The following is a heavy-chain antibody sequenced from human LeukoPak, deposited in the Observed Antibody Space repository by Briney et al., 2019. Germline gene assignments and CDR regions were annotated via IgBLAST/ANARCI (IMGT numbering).Heavy chain of an antibody. CDR2: ISGGGETT. Sequence: PGGSLRLSCAASGFTFNNYAMNWVRQAPGKGLEWVSSISGGGETTYYADSAKGRFTISRDNSQNTLYLQMNSLRAEDTAVYYCARDYADYVGYFFFDYWGLGTLVTVSS. V-gene: IGHV3-23*01. D-gene: IGHD4-17*01. CDR3: ARDYADYVGYFFFDY. J-gene: IGHJ4*02. CDR1: GFTFNNYA.